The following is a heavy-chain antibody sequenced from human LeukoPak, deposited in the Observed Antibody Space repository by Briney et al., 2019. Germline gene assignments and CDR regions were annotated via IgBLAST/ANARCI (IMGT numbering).Heavy chain of an antibody. CDR3: ASWAMITFGGVVAVDI. V-gene: IGHV3-11*06. CDR1: GFTFSDYY. CDR2: ISSSSSYT. Sequence: GGSLRLSCAASGFTFSDYYMSWIRQAPGKGLEWVSYISSSSSYTNYADSVKGRFTISRDNAKNSLYLQMNSLRAEDTAVYYCASWAMITFGGVVAVDIWGQGTMVTASS. D-gene: IGHD3-16*01. J-gene: IGHJ3*02.